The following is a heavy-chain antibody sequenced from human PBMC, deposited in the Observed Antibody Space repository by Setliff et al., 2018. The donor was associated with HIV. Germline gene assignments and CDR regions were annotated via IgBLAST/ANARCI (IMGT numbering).Heavy chain of an antibody. J-gene: IGHJ4*02. CDR1: GGAFSSYA. CDR2: IIPIFGTA. V-gene: IGHV1-69*05. CDR3: ARDPNTGWYYLDF. Sequence: SVKVSCKASGGAFSSYALSWVRQAPGQGLEWMGGIIPIFGTANYAQKFQGRVTITTDESTSTAYMELSSLRSEDTAVYYCARDPNTGWYYLDFWGPGALVTVSS. D-gene: IGHD6-19*01.